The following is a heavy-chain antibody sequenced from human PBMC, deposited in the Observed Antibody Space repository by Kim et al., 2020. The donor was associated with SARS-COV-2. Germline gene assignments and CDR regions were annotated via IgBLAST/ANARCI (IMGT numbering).Heavy chain of an antibody. V-gene: IGHV4-34*01. CDR2: IDHSGST. CDR1: GGSFGGYY. CDR3: AISGWFPGIYFDY. J-gene: IGHJ4*02. Sequence: SETLSLTCIIYGGSFGGYYWSWIRQPPGKGLEWIGEIDHSGSTNDNPSLKSRVTMSLDTSKNQVSLKLSSVTAADTAVYYCAISGWFPGIYFDYWGQGTQVTVSS. D-gene: IGHD6-19*01.